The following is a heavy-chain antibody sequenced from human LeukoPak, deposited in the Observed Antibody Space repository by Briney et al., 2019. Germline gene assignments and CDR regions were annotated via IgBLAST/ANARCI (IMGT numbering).Heavy chain of an antibody. J-gene: IGHJ4*02. CDR3: ARRSFYDSSGYSRGLDF. V-gene: IGHV3-66*04. D-gene: IGHD3-22*01. CDR2: IYSGGPT. CDR1: GFSVSTNC. Sequence: GGSLRLSCAASGFSVSTNCMTWVRQAPLKGLEWVSVIYSGGPTFYADSVKGRFTISRDSSKNTLYLQMNSLRPEDTAVYYCARRSFYDSSGYSRGLDFWGQGTLVTVSS.